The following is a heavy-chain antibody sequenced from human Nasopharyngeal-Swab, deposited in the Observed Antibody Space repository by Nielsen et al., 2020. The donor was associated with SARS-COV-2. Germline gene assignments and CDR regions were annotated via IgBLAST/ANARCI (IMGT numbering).Heavy chain of an antibody. V-gene: IGHV3-30-3*01. D-gene: IGHD2-2*01. CDR1: GFTFSSCA. CDR2: ISSDGSNK. J-gene: IGHJ4*02. CDR3: ARGTYDFQLLFCDY. Sequence: GGSLRLSCVASGFTFSSCAFHWVRQAPGKGLEWVTFISSDGSNKYYADSVKGRFTISRDNSKNTVYLQVNSLRADDTAVYYCARGTYDFQLLFCDYWGQGTLVTVSS.